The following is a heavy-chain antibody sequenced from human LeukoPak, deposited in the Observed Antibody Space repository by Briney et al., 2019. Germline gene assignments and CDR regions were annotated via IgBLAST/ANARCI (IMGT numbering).Heavy chain of an antibody. D-gene: IGHD3-10*01. J-gene: IGHJ4*02. Sequence: GGSLRLSCAASAFTFSTYAMTWVRQAPGKGLEWVSDISGSGGSTFYADSVRGRFTISRDNSKNTLYLQMNSLRVEDTAVYYCAKDLLKSITLIRGVRSWVGYFDSWGQGTLVTVSS. CDR2: ISGSGGST. V-gene: IGHV3-23*01. CDR3: AKDLLKSITLIRGVRSWVGYFDS. CDR1: AFTFSTYA.